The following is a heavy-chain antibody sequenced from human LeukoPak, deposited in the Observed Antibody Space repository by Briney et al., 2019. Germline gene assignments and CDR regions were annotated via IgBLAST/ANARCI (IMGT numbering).Heavy chain of an antibody. D-gene: IGHD4-17*01. CDR3: ALATTVTHPDWFDP. J-gene: IGHJ5*02. CDR1: GFTFSSYW. V-gene: IGHV3-7*01. CDR2: IKQDGSEK. Sequence: GGSLRLSCAASGFTFSSYWMSWVRQAPGKGLEWVAHIKQDGSEKYYVDSVKGRFTISRDNAKNSLYLQMNSLRAEDTVVYYCALATTVTHPDWFDPWGQGTLVTVSS.